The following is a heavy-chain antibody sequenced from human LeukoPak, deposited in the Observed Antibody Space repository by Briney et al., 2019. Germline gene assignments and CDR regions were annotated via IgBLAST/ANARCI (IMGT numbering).Heavy chain of an antibody. D-gene: IGHD2-15*01. V-gene: IGHV1-18*01. Sequence: PGASVKVSCKASGYTFTSYGISWVRQAPGQGLEWMGWISAYNGNTNYAQKLQGRVTMTTDTSTSTAYMELRSLRSDDTAVYYCARDYCSGGSCYSGIDYFDYWGQGTLVTVSS. CDR3: ARDYCSGGSCYSGIDYFDY. CDR1: GYTFTSYG. CDR2: ISAYNGNT. J-gene: IGHJ4*02.